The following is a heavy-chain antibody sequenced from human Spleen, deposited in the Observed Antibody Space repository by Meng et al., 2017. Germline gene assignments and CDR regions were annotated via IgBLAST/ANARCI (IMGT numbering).Heavy chain of an antibody. CDR1: GYTFIGYY. V-gene: IGHV1-2*06. D-gene: IGHD2-15*01. CDR3: ARAAVSGTFDY. Sequence: QVQLVQSGAEVKKPGASVKVSCKASGYTFIGYYIHWVRQAPGQGLEWMGRINPSSGDTNYAQKFQGRVTMTRDTSISTAYMELGSLRSDDTAVYYCARAAVSGTFDYWGQGTLVTVSS. J-gene: IGHJ4*02. CDR2: INPSSGDT.